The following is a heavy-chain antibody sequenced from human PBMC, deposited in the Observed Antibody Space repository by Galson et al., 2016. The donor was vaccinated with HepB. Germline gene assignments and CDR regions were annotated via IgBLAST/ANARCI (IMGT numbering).Heavy chain of an antibody. Sequence: SETLSLTCSVSSGSISTSRYYWAWIRQPPGMGLEWIGSIYYSGNTYYSPSLKSRVTISIDMSRNHFSLSLTSVTAADTALYFCARQALVPTASNWFDPWGQGTLVIVSS. CDR3: ARQALVPTASNWFDP. D-gene: IGHD2-21*02. CDR1: SGSISTSRYY. J-gene: IGHJ5*02. CDR2: IYYSGNT. V-gene: IGHV4-39*01.